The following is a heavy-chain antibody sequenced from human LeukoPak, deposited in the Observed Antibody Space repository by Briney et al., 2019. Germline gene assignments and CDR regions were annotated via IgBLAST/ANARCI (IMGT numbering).Heavy chain of an antibody. D-gene: IGHD1-26*01. CDR1: GGSISSSSYY. V-gene: IGHV4-39*02. J-gene: IGHJ4*02. CDR2: IYYTGST. Sequence: SETLSLTCTVSGGSISSSSYYWGWIRQPPGKGLEWIGSIYYTGSTYYNPSLKSRVTISVDTSKNQFSLKLSSVTAADTAVYYCARDLVWWEPTDYWGQGTLVTVSS. CDR3: ARDLVWWEPTDY.